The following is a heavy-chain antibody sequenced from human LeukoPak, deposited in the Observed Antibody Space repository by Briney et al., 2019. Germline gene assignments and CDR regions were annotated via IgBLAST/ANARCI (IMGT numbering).Heavy chain of an antibody. J-gene: IGHJ4*02. CDR2: IFPSGGEI. V-gene: IGHV3-21*01. CDR3: ARDCGGDCYSHYFDY. Sequence: GGSLRLSCAASGFTFSTFAMIWVRQPPGKGLEWVSSIFPSGGEIHYADSLRGRFTISRDNAKNSLYLQMNSLRADDTAVYYCARDCGGDCYSHYFDYWGQGTLVTVSS. D-gene: IGHD2-21*02. CDR1: GFTFSTFA.